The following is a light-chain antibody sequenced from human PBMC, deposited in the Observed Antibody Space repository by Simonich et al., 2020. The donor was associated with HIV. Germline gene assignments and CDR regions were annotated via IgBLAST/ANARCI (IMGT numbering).Light chain of an antibody. V-gene: IGLV1-40*01. Sequence: QSVLTQPPSVSGAPGQRVTISCSGSSSNIGAGYDVHWYQQLPGKAPKLLIYGNSTRPSGVPDRFSGSKSGTSASLAITGLQAEDEADYYCSSYTSSSTWVFGGGTKLTVL. CDR2: GNS. CDR1: SSNIGAGYD. CDR3: SSYTSSSTWV. J-gene: IGLJ3*02.